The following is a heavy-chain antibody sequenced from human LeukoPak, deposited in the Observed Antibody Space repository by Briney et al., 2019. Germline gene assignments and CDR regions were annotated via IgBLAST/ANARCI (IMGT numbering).Heavy chain of an antibody. Sequence: PGGSLRLSCSVSGFTFRLYAMAWVRQAPGKGLEWVSSISGGGYNTYYADSVEGRFTISRDNSKNALYLQLNSLRAEDTAVYYCAKGFYYDGRGDYLDFWGQGTLVTVSS. J-gene: IGHJ4*02. CDR3: AKGFYYDGRGDYLDF. V-gene: IGHV3-23*01. CDR1: GFTFRLYA. CDR2: ISGGGYNT. D-gene: IGHD3-22*01.